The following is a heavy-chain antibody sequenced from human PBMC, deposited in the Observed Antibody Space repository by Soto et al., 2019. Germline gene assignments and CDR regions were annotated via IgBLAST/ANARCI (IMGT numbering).Heavy chain of an antibody. J-gene: IGHJ4*02. D-gene: IGHD1-1*01. CDR3: ARVGGNWNDDYFDY. V-gene: IGHV1-8*01. CDR2: MNPNSGDT. Sequence: QVQLVQSGAEVKKPGASGKVACKASGYTFTNQDINWGRQATGQGPEWMGWMNPNSGDTGYAQNFQDRVTMTRDTSTRTAYMELSSLRSEDTAVYYCARVGGNWNDDYFDYWGQGTLVTVSS. CDR1: GYTFTNQD.